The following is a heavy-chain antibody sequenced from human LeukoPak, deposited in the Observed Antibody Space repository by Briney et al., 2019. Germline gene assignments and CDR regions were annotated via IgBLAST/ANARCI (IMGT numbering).Heavy chain of an antibody. J-gene: IGHJ3*02. CDR1: GYTFTGYY. V-gene: IGHV1-2*02. CDR3: ARDVDCSGGSCFTGVTAFDI. Sequence: ASVKVSCKTSGYTFTGYYIHWVRQAPGQGLEWMGWINPNSGGTKYAQKFQGRVTMTRDTSISTAYMELSRLRSDDTAVYYCARDVDCSGGSCFTGVTAFDIWGQGTMVTVSS. CDR2: INPNSGGT. D-gene: IGHD2-15*01.